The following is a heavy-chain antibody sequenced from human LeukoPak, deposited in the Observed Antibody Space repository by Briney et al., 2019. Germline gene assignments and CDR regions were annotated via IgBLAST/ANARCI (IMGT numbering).Heavy chain of an antibody. D-gene: IGHD2-2*01. CDR1: VFTLSSYG. CDR2: RWDDGSNK. CDR3: AIGVCGSRTSSYQRRLLSRNWFDP. V-gene: IGHV3-33*01. J-gene: IGHJ5*02. Sequence: GGSLRLSFAASVFTLSSYGMHGVRPSACKGLEGVGVRWDDGSNKYYADSVKGRFTISRDNSKNTLYLQMNTLTADHTAVSYCAIGVCGSRTSSYQRRLLSRNWFDPWGQGTLVTVSS.